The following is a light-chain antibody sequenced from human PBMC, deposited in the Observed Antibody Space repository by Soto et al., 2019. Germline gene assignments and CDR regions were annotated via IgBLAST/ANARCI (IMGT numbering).Light chain of an antibody. V-gene: IGKV4-1*01. CDR1: QSVLYSSNNKNY. CDR2: WAS. J-gene: IGKJ1*01. CDR3: QQYYSIRRT. Sequence: DSVMTQSPDSLAVSLGERATINCKSSQSVLYSSNNKNYLAWYQQKPGLPPKVLIYWASTRASGVPDRFSGSGSGTDFTLTISSLQAEDVAVYYCQQYYSIRRTFGQGTKV.